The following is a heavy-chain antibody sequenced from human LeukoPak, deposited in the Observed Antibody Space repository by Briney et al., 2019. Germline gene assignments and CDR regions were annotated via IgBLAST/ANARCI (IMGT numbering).Heavy chain of an antibody. CDR3: ATESGLYCSSTSCYTGDAFDI. CDR2: VNHRGST. D-gene: IGHD2-2*02. V-gene: IGHV4-34*01. J-gene: IGHJ3*02. CDR1: GGSFSGYY. Sequence: PSETLSLTCAIYGGSFSGYYWSWIRQPPGKGLEWIGEVNHRGSTNYNPSLKSRVTISVDTSKNQFSLKLSSVTAADTAVYYCATESGLYCSSTSCYTGDAFDIWGQGTMVTASS.